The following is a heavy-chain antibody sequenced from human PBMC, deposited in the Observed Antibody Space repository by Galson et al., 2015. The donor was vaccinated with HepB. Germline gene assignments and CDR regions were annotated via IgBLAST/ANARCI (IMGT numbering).Heavy chain of an antibody. J-gene: IGHJ5*02. D-gene: IGHD5-18*01. CDR3: ARDGDSYAHGGWFDP. Sequence: SLRLYCAASGFTFSSYGMHWVRQAPGKGLEWVAVIWYDGSNKYYADSVKGRFTISRDNSKNTLYLQMNSLRAEDTAVYYCARDGDSYAHGGWFDPWGQGTLVTVSS. CDR2: IWYDGSNK. CDR1: GFTFSSYG. V-gene: IGHV3-33*01.